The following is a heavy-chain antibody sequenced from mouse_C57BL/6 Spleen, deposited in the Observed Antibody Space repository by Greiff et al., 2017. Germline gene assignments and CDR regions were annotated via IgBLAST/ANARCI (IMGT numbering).Heavy chain of an antibody. V-gene: IGHV1-55*01. D-gene: IGHD6-1*01. CDR3: ARAWGPPYYFDY. Sequence: QVQLKQPGAELVKPGASVKMSCKASGYTFTSYWITWVKQRPGQGLEWIGDIYPGSGSTNYNEKFKSKATLTVDTSSSTAYMQLSSLTSEDSAVYYCARAWGPPYYFDYWGQGTTLTVSS. CDR1: GYTFTSYW. J-gene: IGHJ2*01. CDR2: IYPGSGST.